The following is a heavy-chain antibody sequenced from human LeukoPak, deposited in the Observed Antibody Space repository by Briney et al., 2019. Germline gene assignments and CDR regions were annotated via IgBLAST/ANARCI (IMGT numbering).Heavy chain of an antibody. J-gene: IGHJ3*02. V-gene: IGHV4-39*07. CDR3: ARNIYDFWSGYYRGAFDI. CDR1: GGSISSSSYY. Sequence: PSETLSLTCTVSGGSISSSSYYWGWIRQPPGKGLEWIGSIYYSGSTYYNPSLKSRVTISVDTSKNQFSLKLSSVTAADTAVYYCARNIYDFWSGYYRGAFDIWGQGTMVTVSS. D-gene: IGHD3-3*01. CDR2: IYYSGST.